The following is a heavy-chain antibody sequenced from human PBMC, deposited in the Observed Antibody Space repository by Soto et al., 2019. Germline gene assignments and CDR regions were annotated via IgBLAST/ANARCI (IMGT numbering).Heavy chain of an antibody. D-gene: IGHD3-3*01. Sequence: QSGGSLRLSCAASGFTFDDYAMHWVRQAPGRGLEWVSGISWNSGSIGYADSVKGRFTISRDNAKNSLYLQMNSLRAEDTALYYCAKDGLRFLEWLFGSYFDYWGQGTLVTVSS. CDR2: ISWNSGSI. V-gene: IGHV3-9*01. J-gene: IGHJ4*02. CDR1: GFTFDDYA. CDR3: AKDGLRFLEWLFGSYFDY.